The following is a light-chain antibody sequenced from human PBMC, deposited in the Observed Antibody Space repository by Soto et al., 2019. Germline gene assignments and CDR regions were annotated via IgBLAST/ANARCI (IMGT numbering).Light chain of an antibody. CDR3: NSYTTSNTYV. V-gene: IGLV2-18*02. CDR2: EVT. Sequence: QSVLTQPPSVSGSPGQSVTISCTGTSSDVGSYNRVSWYQQPPGTAPKLMIYEVTNRPSGVPDRFSGSKSGNTASLTISGLHPEDVADYYCNSYTTSNTYVFRTGTKLTVL. J-gene: IGLJ1*01. CDR1: SSDVGSYNR.